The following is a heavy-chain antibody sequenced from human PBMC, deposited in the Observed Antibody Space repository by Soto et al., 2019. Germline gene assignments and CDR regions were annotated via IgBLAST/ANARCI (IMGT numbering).Heavy chain of an antibody. CDR1: GFIFSSYD. Sequence: EVQLVESGGGLVQPGGSLRLSCAASGFIFSSYDMNWVRQAPGKGLEWVSYISSGSGNILYADSVKSRFTISRDNAQNSLYLKMNSRRAEDTAVYYCARTYGTGSLNWFEPWGQGTLVTVSS. CDR3: ARTYGTGSLNWFEP. V-gene: IGHV3-48*04. J-gene: IGHJ5*02. CDR2: ISSGSGNI. D-gene: IGHD3-10*01.